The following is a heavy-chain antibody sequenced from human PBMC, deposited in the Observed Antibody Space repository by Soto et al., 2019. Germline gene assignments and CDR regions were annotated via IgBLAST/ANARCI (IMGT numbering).Heavy chain of an antibody. J-gene: IGHJ4*02. V-gene: IGHV3-23*01. CDR2: ISGSGGST. Sequence: VQLLESGGGLVQPGGSLRLSCAASGFTFSSYAMSWVRQAPGKGLEWVSAISGSGGSTYYADSVKGRFTISGDNSKNTLYLQMNSLRAEDTAVYYCAKDLGMATITFDYGVQGTLVTVSS. CDR1: GFTFSSYA. D-gene: IGHD5-12*01. CDR3: AKDLGMATITFDY.